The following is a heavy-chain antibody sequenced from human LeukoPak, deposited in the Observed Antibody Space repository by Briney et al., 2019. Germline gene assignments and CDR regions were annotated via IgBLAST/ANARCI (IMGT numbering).Heavy chain of an antibody. D-gene: IGHD3-22*01. CDR2: IYYSGST. Sequence: PSETLSLTCTVSGGSISSYYWDWIRQPPGKGLEWIGSIYYSGSTYYNPSLKSRVTISVDTSKSQFSLKVSSVTAADTAVYYCARDRFDDSSGYYYHYYYYMDVWGKGTTVTVSS. CDR3: ARDRFDDSSGYYYHYYYYMDV. J-gene: IGHJ6*03. V-gene: IGHV4-39*07. CDR1: GGSISSYY.